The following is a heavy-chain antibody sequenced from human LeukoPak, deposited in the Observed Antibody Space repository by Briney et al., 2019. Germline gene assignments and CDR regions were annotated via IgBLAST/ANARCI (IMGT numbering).Heavy chain of an antibody. CDR3: ARGPIAARTKNWFDP. J-gene: IGHJ5*02. CDR2: INPSGGST. V-gene: IGHV1-46*01. CDR1: GYTFTSYY. D-gene: IGHD6-6*01. Sequence: ASVKVSCKASGYTFTSYYMHWVRQAPGQGLEWMGIINPSGGSTSYAQEFQGRVTMTRDMSTSTVYMELSSLRSEDTAVYYCARGPIAARTKNWFDPWGQGTLVTVSS.